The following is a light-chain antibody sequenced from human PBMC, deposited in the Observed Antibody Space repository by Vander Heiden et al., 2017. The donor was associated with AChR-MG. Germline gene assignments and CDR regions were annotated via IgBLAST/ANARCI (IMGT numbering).Light chain of an antibody. CDR2: GAS. CDR1: QNIGST. J-gene: IGKJ1*01. CDR3: QQYNRRPWT. V-gene: IGKV3-15*01. Sequence: IVMTQSPGTLSVSPGERTTLSCRASQNIGSTLAWYQQKPGQAPRLLFYGASTRATGISARFSGSGSGTEFTLTISSLESEDFAVYYCQQYNRRPWTFGQGAKVEIK.